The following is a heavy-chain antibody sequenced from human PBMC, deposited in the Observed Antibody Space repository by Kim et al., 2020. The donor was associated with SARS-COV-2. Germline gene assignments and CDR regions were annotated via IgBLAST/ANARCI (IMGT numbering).Heavy chain of an antibody. CDR2: INHSGST. D-gene: IGHD2-21*01. CDR3: ARRTWRLGLDY. J-gene: IGHJ4*02. CDR1: GGSFSGYY. Sequence: SETLSLTCAVYGGSFSGYYWSWIRQPPGKGLEWIGEINHSGSTNYNPSLKSRVTISVDTSKNQFSLKLSSVTAADTAVYYCARRTWRLGLDYWGQGTLVTVSS. V-gene: IGHV4-34*01.